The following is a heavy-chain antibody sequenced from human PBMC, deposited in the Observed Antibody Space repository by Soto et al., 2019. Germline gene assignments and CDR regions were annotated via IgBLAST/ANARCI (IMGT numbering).Heavy chain of an antibody. V-gene: IGHV3-23*01. J-gene: IGHJ4*02. D-gene: IGHD3-10*01. Sequence: GGSLRLSCAASGFTFSSYAMSWVRQAPGKGLEWVSAISGSGGSTYYADSVKGRFTISRDNSKNTLYLQMNSLRAEDTAVYYSAKTPAYYYGWGSYYMGYFDYWGQGTLVTVSS. CDR2: ISGSGGST. CDR1: GFTFSSYA. CDR3: AKTPAYYYGWGSYYMGYFDY.